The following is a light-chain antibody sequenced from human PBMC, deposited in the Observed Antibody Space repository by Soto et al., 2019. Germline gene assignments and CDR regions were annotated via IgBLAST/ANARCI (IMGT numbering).Light chain of an antibody. CDR2: GAS. CDR3: QQYGSSRT. V-gene: IGKV3-20*01. CDR1: QSVSSSY. Sequence: EILFTESPGTGFFTLRERATLSCRASQSVSSSYLAWYQQKPSQAPRLLIYGASSRATGIPDRFSGSGSGTDFTLTISRLEPEDFAVYYCQQYGSSRTFGQGTKVDIK. J-gene: IGKJ1*01.